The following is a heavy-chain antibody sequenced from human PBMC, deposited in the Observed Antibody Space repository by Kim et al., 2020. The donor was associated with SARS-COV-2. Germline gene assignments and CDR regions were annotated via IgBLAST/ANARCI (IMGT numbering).Heavy chain of an antibody. V-gene: IGHV3-30*02. D-gene: IGHD3-16*01. Sequence: ADSVKGRFTISGDNSENTRYLQMDSRRTEDTAVYCCAKGALRLLGFDFDYWGQGTLATVSS. J-gene: IGHJ4*02. CDR3: AKGALRLLGFDFDY.